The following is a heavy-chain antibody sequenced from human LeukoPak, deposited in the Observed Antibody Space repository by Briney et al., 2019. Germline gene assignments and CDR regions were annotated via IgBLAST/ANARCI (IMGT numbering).Heavy chain of an antibody. CDR2: ISSSSNYI. V-gene: IGHV3-21*01. CDR3: ARDVGASAPDAFDI. CDR1: GFSISSYE. D-gene: IGHD1-26*01. Sequence: GGSLRLSCAASGFSISSYEMSWVRQAPGKGLEWVSSISSSSNYIYYADSVKGRFTISRDNAKNSLYLQMNSLRAEDTDVYYCARDVGASAPDAFDIWGQGTMVTVSS. J-gene: IGHJ3*02.